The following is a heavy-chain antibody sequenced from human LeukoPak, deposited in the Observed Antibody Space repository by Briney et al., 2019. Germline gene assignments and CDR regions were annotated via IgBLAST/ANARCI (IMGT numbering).Heavy chain of an antibody. CDR2: ISGSADST. J-gene: IGHJ5*02. CDR3: AKDQGYNWFDP. V-gene: IGHV3-23*01. Sequence: GGSLRLSCAASGFTFSSYAMSWVRQAPGKGLEWVSAISGSADSTYYADSVKGRFTISRDNSKNTLYLQMNSLRAEDTAIYYCAKDQGYNWFDPWGQGALVTVSS. CDR1: GFTFSSYA. D-gene: IGHD3-22*01.